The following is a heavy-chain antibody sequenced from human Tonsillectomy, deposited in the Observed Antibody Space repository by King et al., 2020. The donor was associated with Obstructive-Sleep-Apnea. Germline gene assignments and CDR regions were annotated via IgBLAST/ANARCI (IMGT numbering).Heavy chain of an antibody. Sequence: VQLVESGGGLVQPGGSLRLSCAGSGLTFSDYWMSWVRQAPGKGPEGVANIKEDGSEKNYVDSVKGRFPISRDNAKKSLYLQMNSLRAEDTAVYYCAREGVLTGYFHYFDYWGQGTLVTVST. J-gene: IGHJ4*02. V-gene: IGHV3-7*01. CDR3: AREGVLTGYFHYFDY. CDR1: GLTFSDYW. CDR2: IKEDGSEK. D-gene: IGHD3-9*01.